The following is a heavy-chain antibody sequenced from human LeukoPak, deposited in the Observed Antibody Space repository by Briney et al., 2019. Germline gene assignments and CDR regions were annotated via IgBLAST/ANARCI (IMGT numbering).Heavy chain of an antibody. CDR2: IKQDGSEK. CDR1: GFTFSSYW. V-gene: IGHV3-7*01. D-gene: IGHD4-17*01. Sequence: PGGSLRLSCAASGFTFSSYWMSWVRQAPGKGLEWVANIKQDGSEKYYVDSVKGRFTISRDNYKNTLSLQMSSLRSEDTALYYCAKDLNYGDLFDYWGQGTLVTVSS. CDR3: AKDLNYGDLFDY. J-gene: IGHJ4*02.